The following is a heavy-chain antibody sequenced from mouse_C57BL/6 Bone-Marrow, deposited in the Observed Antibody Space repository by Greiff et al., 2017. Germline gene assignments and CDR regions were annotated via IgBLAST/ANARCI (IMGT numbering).Heavy chain of an antibody. CDR3: ARFGSSSDY. V-gene: IGHV1-69*01. CDR2: IDPSDSYT. D-gene: IGHD1-1*01. CDR1: GYTFTSYW. J-gene: IGHJ2*01. Sequence: QVQLQQPGAELVMPGASVKLSCKASGYTFTSYWMHWVKQRPGQGLEWIGEIDPSDSYTNYNQKFKGKSTLTVDKSSSTAYMQLSSLTSEDSAVYSCARFGSSSDYWGQGTTLTVSS.